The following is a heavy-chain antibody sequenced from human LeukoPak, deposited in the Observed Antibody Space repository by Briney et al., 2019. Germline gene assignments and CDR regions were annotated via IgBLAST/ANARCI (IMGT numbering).Heavy chain of an antibody. Sequence: ASVKVSCKTSGYTFTSYAVGWVRQAPGQGLEWMGWISPYNGDTKYAQNVQGRLTLTTDTSTRTVYMELRSLRSDGTAVYYCARDSRAYTFPFDYWGQGTLVTVSS. D-gene: IGHD2/OR15-2a*01. CDR2: ISPYNGDT. J-gene: IGHJ4*02. CDR1: GYTFTSYA. V-gene: IGHV1-18*04. CDR3: ARDSRAYTFPFDY.